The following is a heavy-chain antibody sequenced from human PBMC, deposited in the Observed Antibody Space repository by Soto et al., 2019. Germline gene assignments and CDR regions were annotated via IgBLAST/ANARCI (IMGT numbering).Heavy chain of an antibody. CDR1: GYTFTSYG. D-gene: IGHD2-2*01. J-gene: IGHJ3*02. CDR2: ISAYNGNT. CDR3: ARDRGVVVPSKNAFDI. V-gene: IGHV1-18*01. Sequence: EASVKVSCKASGYTFTSYGISWVRQAPGQGLEWMGWISAYNGNTNYAQKLQGRVTMTTDTSTSTAYMELRSLRSDDTAVYYCARDRGVVVPSKNAFDIWGQGTMVTVSS.